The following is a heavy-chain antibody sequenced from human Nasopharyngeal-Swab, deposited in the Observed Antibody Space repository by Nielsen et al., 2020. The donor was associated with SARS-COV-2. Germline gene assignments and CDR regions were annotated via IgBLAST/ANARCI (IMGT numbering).Heavy chain of an antibody. D-gene: IGHD3-22*01. CDR1: GGTFSSYA. V-gene: IGHV1-69*04. CDR2: IIPIFGIA. CDR3: ASQGGGDYYDSRRYYNYVMDV. Sequence: SVKISCKASGGTFSSYAISWVRQAPGQGLEWMGRIIPIFGIANYAQKLQGRVTITADKSTSTAYMELSRLGSEDTAVYYWASQGGGDYYDSRRYYNYVMDVWGQGTTVTVSS. J-gene: IGHJ6*02.